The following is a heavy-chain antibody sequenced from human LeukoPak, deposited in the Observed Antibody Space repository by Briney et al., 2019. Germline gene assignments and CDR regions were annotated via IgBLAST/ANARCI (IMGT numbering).Heavy chain of an antibody. V-gene: IGHV3-48*03. CDR2: ISSGGTTI. J-gene: IGHJ4*02. Sequence: PGGSLRLSCAASGFIFSSYEMNWVRQAPGKGLEWVSYISSGGTTIYYADSVKGRFTISRDNVKNSLYLRANSLSAEDTGIYYCARVKGSGWYEVDYWGQGTLVTVSS. CDR3: ARVKGSGWYEVDY. D-gene: IGHD6-19*01. CDR1: GFIFSSYE.